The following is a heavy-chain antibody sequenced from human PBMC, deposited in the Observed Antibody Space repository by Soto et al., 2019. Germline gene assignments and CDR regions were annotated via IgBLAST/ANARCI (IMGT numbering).Heavy chain of an antibody. CDR3: ARDPEVCSGGSCYSASLDY. D-gene: IGHD2-15*01. CDR2: IKHDGSET. CDR1: GFTFNTFW. J-gene: IGHJ4*02. V-gene: IGHV3-7*03. Sequence: PGGSLRLSCAASGFTFNTFWMSWVRQSPGKGLEWVANIKHDGSETYYVDSVKGRFTISRDNAKNSLFLQMNTLRTEDTAVYYCARDPEVCSGGSCYSASLDYWGQGTLVTVSS.